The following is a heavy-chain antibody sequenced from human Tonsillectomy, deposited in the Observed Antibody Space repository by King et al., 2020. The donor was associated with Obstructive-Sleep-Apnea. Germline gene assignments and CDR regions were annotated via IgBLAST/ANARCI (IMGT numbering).Heavy chain of an antibody. CDR1: GYTFTSYG. D-gene: IGHD3-10*01. CDR2: ISAYNGNT. J-gene: IGHJ4*02. CDR3: ARDLEYYYGSESYSPGPYFDY. Sequence: QLVQSGAEVKKPGASVKVPCKASGYTFTSYGISWVRQAPGQGLEWMGWISAYNGNTNYAQKLQGRVTMTTDTSTSTAYMELRSLRSDDTAVYYCARDLEYYYGSESYSPGPYFDYWGQGTLVTVSS. V-gene: IGHV1-18*04.